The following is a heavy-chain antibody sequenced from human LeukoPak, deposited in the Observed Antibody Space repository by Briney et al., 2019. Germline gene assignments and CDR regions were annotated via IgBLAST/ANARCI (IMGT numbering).Heavy chain of an antibody. V-gene: IGHV3-23*01. CDR3: AKDMYYYGSGSHYPPQLLDAFEI. CDR2: ISGSGGST. Sequence: GGSLRLSCAASEFTFSAYWMHWVRQAPGKGLEWVSAISGSGGSTYYADSVKGRFTISRDNSKNTLYLQMNSLRAEDTAVYYCAKDMYYYGSGSHYPPQLLDAFEIWGQGTMVTVSS. D-gene: IGHD3-10*01. J-gene: IGHJ3*02. CDR1: EFTFSAYW.